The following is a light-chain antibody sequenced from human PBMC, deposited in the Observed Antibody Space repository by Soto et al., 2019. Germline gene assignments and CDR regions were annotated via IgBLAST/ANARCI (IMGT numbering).Light chain of an antibody. J-gene: IGLJ1*01. CDR2: EDS. Sequence: QSGLTEPASVYGSPGQSITISCTGTSSDVGSYNLVSWYQQHPGKAPKLIIYEDSKRPSGVSNRFSGSKSGNTASLTISGLQTEDEADYYCCSHADSSTYVVGTGTKVTVL. CDR3: CSHADSSTYV. V-gene: IGLV2-23*01. CDR1: SSDVGSYNL.